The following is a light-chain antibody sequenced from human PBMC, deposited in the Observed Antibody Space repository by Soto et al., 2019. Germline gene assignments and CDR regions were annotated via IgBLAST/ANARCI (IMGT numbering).Light chain of an antibody. V-gene: IGKV1-33*01. Sequence: IQSTHSPSSLSASVGDRVTITCQASQNINNYLNWYQQKPGRAPKLLIYDASNLEAGVPSRFRGSGSGTDFTFTSSRLQPEDVATYYCQQYENLPTFGQGTRLEI. J-gene: IGKJ5*01. CDR1: QNINNY. CDR3: QQYENLPT. CDR2: DAS.